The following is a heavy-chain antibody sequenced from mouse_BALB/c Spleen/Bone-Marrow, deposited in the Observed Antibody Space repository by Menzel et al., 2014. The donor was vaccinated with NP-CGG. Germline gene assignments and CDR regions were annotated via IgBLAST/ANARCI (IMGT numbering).Heavy chain of an antibody. Sequence: LQQSGSELVRPGASVKLSCRASGYTFTSYWMHWVKQRPGQGLEWIGNIYPGSGSTNYDEKFKSKATLTVDTSSSTAYMLLSSLTSEDSAVYYCTREVRRYAMDYWGQGTSVTVSS. CDR3: TREVRRYAMDY. CDR1: GYTFTSYW. D-gene: IGHD2-14*01. J-gene: IGHJ4*01. V-gene: IGHV1S22*01. CDR2: IYPGSGST.